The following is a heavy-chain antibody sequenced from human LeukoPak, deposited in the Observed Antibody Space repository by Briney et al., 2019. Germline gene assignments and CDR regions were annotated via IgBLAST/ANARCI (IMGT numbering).Heavy chain of an antibody. CDR3: AKRGCDTNGCPYYFDY. V-gene: IGHV3-33*06. J-gene: IGHJ4*02. CDR1: GFTFSSYG. D-gene: IGHD2-8*01. CDR2: IWYDGSNI. Sequence: GGSLRLSCAASGFTFSSYGMHWVRQAPGKGLEWLAVIWYDGSNIYYADSVKGRFAISRDNSKNTLYLQMNSLRAEDTAVYYCAKRGCDTNGCPYYFDYWGQGTLVTVSS.